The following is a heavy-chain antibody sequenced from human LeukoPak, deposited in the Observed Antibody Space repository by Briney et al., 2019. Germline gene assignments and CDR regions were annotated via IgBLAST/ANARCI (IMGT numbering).Heavy chain of an antibody. J-gene: IGHJ4*02. CDR3: ARDGLSQGYLGY. Sequence: ASVKVSCKASGYTFTTSGISWVRQAPGQGLEWMGWISAYNGSTNYAQKLQGRVTMTTDTSTSTAYMELRSLRSDDTAVYYCARDGLSQGYLGYWGQGTQVTVSS. CDR2: ISAYNGST. D-gene: IGHD6-19*01. CDR1: GYTFTTSG. V-gene: IGHV1-18*01.